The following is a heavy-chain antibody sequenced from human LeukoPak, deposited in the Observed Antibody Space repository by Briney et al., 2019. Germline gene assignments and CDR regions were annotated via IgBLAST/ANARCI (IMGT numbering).Heavy chain of an antibody. Sequence: GGSLRLSCAASGFTFDDYGMSWVRQAPGKGLEWVSGINWNGGSTGYADSVKGRFTVSRDNAKNSLYLQMNSLRAEDTALYYCAREGEYYDSKPSFFDYWGQGTLVTVSS. CDR2: INWNGGST. CDR1: GFTFDDYG. V-gene: IGHV3-20*04. CDR3: AREGEYYDSKPSFFDY. J-gene: IGHJ4*02. D-gene: IGHD3-22*01.